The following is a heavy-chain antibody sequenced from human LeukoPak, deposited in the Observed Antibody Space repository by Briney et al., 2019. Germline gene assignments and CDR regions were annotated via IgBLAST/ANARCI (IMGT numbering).Heavy chain of an antibody. V-gene: IGHV4-61*02. CDR2: IYTSGST. J-gene: IGHJ4*02. D-gene: IGHD3-22*01. CDR3: AREGREYYDSSGYLGY. CDR1: GGSISSGSYY. Sequence: PSETLSLTCTVSGGSISSGSYYRSWIRQPAGKGLEWIGRIYTSGSTNYNPSLKSRVTISVDTSKNQFSLKLSSVTAADTAVYYCAREGREYYDSSGYLGYWGQGTLVTVSS.